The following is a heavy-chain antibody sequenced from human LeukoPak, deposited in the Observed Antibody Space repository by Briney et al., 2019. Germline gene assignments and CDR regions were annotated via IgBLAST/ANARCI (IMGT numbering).Heavy chain of an antibody. CDR3: AKIPGSRYSSGWYSDYFDY. V-gene: IGHV3-30*18. Sequence: PGGSLRLSCAASGFTFSSYGMHWVRQAPGKGLEWVAVISYDGSNKYYADSVKGRFTISRDNSENTLYLQMNSLRAEDTAVYYCAKIPGSRYSSGWYSDYFDYWGQGTLVTVSS. J-gene: IGHJ4*02. CDR2: ISYDGSNK. CDR1: GFTFSSYG. D-gene: IGHD6-19*01.